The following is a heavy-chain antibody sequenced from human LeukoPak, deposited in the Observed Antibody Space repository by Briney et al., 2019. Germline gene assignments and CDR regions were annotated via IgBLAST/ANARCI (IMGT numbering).Heavy chain of an antibody. J-gene: IGHJ6*02. CDR2: ISGSGGST. V-gene: IGHV3-23*01. Sequence: GGSLRLSCAASGFTFSSYAMSWVRQAPGKGLEWFSAISGSGGSTYYADSVKGRFTISRDNAKNSLYLQMNSLRAEDTAVYYCARDPSEVGYYGMDVWGQGTTVTVSS. CDR1: GFTFSSYA. D-gene: IGHD1-26*01. CDR3: ARDPSEVGYYGMDV.